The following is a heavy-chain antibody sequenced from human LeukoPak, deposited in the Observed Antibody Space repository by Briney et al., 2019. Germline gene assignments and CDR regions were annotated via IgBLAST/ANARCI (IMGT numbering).Heavy chain of an antibody. CDR1: GFTFTSYS. CDR2: IGGSGNYI. Sequence: GGSLRLSCAASGFTFTSYSKEWVRQAPGKGLEWVSSIGGSGNYIYYADSVKGRFTISRDNAKNSLYLQMNSLRAEDTAVYYCARATTEAGISATGTAYWGQGTLVTVSS. V-gene: IGHV3-21*01. D-gene: IGHD6-13*01. J-gene: IGHJ4*02. CDR3: ARATTEAGISATGTAY.